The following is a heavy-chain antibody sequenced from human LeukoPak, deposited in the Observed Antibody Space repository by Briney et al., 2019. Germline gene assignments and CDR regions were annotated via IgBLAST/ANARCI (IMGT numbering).Heavy chain of an antibody. CDR2: FDPEDGET. CDR1: GYTLTELS. D-gene: IGHD3-10*01. Sequence: ASVKVSCKVSGYTLTELSMHWVRQAPGKGLEWMGGFDPEDGETIYAQKFQGRVTITRNTSISTAYMELSSLRSEDTAVYYCARGLPVKNAFDIWGQGTMVTVSS. V-gene: IGHV1-24*01. CDR3: ARGLPVKNAFDI. J-gene: IGHJ3*02.